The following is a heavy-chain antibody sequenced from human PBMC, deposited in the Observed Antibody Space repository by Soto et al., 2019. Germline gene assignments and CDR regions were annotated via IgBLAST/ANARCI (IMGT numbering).Heavy chain of an antibody. CDR3: AHSLMITFGGVIVYDDY. D-gene: IGHD3-16*02. V-gene: IGHV2-5*02. CDR2: IYWDDDK. J-gene: IGHJ4*02. CDR1: GFSLSTSGVG. Sequence: QITLKESGPTLVKPTQTLTLTCTFSGFSLSTSGVGVGWIRQPPGKALEWLALIYWDDDKRYSPSLKSRLTNTKDTSKNQVVLTMTNMDPVDTATYYCAHSLMITFGGVIVYDDYWGQGTLVTVSS.